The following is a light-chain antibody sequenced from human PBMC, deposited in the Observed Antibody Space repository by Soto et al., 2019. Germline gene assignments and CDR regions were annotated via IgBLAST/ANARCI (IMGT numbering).Light chain of an antibody. CDR3: QHYGGSPYT. V-gene: IGKV3-20*01. J-gene: IGKJ2*01. CDR1: QSVSNSY. Sequence: EIVLTQSPGTLSLSPGERATLSCRASQSVSNSYLAWYQQKPGQAPRLLIFGASSRATGIPDRFSGSGSGTDFTLTISGLEPEDFAVYYCQHYGGSPYTFGQGTKLEIK. CDR2: GAS.